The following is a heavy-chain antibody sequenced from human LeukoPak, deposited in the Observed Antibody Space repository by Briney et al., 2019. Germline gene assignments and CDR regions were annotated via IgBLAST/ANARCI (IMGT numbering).Heavy chain of an antibody. CDR2: IYYSGST. CDR1: GGSIRNYY. V-gene: IGHV4-59*01. Sequence: SETLSLTCTVSGGSIRNYYWSWIRQPPGKGLEWIGYIYYSGSTNYNPSLKSRVTISVDTSKNQFSLKLSSVTAADTAVYYCARVAYSSSWGNDAFDIWGQGTMVTVSS. D-gene: IGHD6-13*01. J-gene: IGHJ3*02. CDR3: ARVAYSSSWGNDAFDI.